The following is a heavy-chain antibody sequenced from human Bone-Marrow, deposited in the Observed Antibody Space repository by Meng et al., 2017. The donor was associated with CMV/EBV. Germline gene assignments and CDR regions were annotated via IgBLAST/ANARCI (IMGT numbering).Heavy chain of an antibody. J-gene: IGHJ6*02. D-gene: IGHD3-3*01. CDR2: ISSSSSYI. CDR1: GFTFSSYS. CDR3: ARDPYTYDFWSGYYGMDV. V-gene: IGHV3-21*01. Sequence: GGSLRLSCAASGFTFSSYSMNWVRQAPGKGLEWVSSISSSSSYIYYADSVKGRFTISRDNAKNSLYLQMSSLRADDTAVYYCARDPYTYDFWSGYYGMDVWGQGTTVTASS.